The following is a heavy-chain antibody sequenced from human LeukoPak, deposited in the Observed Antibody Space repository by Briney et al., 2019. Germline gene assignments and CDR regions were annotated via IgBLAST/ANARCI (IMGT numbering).Heavy chain of an antibody. CDR3: ESDELDTVLFTRGFDP. Sequence: ASVTVSCKSSGGSFTTYAISWVRQAPGQGLEWMGRIIPALDIANYAQEFQGRVTITADESTNTAFMELSRLRSEAADEYCCESDELDTVLFTRGFDPWGQGTLVTVSS. D-gene: IGHD3/OR15-3a*01. CDR1: GGSFTTYA. V-gene: IGHV1-69*04. CDR2: IIPALDIA. J-gene: IGHJ5*02.